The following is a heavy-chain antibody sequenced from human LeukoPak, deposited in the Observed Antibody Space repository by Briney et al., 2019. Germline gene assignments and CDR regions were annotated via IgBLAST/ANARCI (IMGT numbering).Heavy chain of an antibody. CDR1: GFTFSNYA. Sequence: PGGSLRLSCAASGFTFSNYAMHWVRQAPGKGLEWVALISYDGSVEKNAASVKGRFTISRDNSKNTLYLQMNSLRTEDTAVCYCARALGSSWDSSLDSWGQGTLVPVSS. J-gene: IGHJ4*02. CDR3: ARALGSSWDSSLDS. D-gene: IGHD6-13*01. V-gene: IGHV3-30*04. CDR2: ISYDGSVE.